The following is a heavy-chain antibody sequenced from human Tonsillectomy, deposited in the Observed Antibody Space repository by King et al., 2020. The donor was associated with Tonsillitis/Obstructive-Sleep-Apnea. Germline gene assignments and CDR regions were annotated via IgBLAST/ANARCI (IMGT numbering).Heavy chain of an antibody. D-gene: IGHD6-19*01. CDR2: INSDGSST. J-gene: IGHJ2*01. Sequence: VQLVESGGGLVQPGGSLRLSCAASGFTFSRYWMHWVRQAPGKGLVWVSRINSDGSSTNYADSVKGRFTISRDNAKNTLYLQMNSLGAEDTAVYYCARDTAVAGFWYFDLWGRGTLVTVSS. V-gene: IGHV3-74*01. CDR1: GFTFSRYW. CDR3: ARDTAVAGFWYFDL.